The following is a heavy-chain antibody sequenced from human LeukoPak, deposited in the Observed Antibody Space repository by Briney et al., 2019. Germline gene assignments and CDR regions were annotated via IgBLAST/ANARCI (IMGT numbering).Heavy chain of an antibody. CDR2: IYYSGST. CDR1: GGSIRSSYYY. J-gene: IGHJ5*02. Sequence: PSETLSLTCTVSGGSIRSSYYYWGWIRQPPGKGLEWIGYIYYSGSTNCNPSLKSRVTISVDTSKNQFSLKLSSVTAADTAVYYCARRGYSSQFDPWGQGTLVTVSS. V-gene: IGHV4-61*05. D-gene: IGHD6-13*01. CDR3: ARRGYSSQFDP.